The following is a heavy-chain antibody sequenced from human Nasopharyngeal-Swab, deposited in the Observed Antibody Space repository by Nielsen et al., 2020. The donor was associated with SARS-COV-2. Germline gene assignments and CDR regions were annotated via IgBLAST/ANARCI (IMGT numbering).Heavy chain of an antibody. Sequence: LKLSCAASEFTMSRTGMHWVRQAPGKGLEWVASIKYSSSTSYYADSVKGRFTISRDNTKNSLYLQMHLLGDEDAQVYYCARDVAIVGATIENWGQGTLVTVSS. CDR2: IKYSSSTS. CDR1: EFTMSRTG. D-gene: IGHD1-26*01. V-gene: IGHV3-48*02. CDR3: ARDVAIVGATIEN. J-gene: IGHJ4*02.